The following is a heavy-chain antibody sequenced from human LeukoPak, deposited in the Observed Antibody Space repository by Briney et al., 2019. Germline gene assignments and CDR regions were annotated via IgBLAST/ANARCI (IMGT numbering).Heavy chain of an antibody. Sequence: GGSLRLSCAASGFTFSSYAMHWVRQAPGKGLEWVAVISYDGSNKYYADSVKGRFTISRDNSKNTLYLQMNSLRSEDTAVHYCARDFRYDFWSGPLDYYYYYGMDVWGQGTTVTVSS. CDR3: ARDFRYDFWSGPLDYYYYYGMDV. V-gene: IGHV3-30-3*01. CDR2: ISYDGSNK. D-gene: IGHD3-3*01. CDR1: GFTFSSYA. J-gene: IGHJ6*02.